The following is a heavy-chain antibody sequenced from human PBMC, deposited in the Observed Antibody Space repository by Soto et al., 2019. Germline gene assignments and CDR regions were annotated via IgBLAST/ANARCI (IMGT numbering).Heavy chain of an antibody. V-gene: IGHV4-30-2*01. CDR3: ARGQGAAAGHSNFDY. D-gene: IGHD6-13*01. J-gene: IGHJ4*02. CDR2: IYDSGNT. Sequence: QLQLQESGSGLVKPSQTLSLTCAVSGGSISGTTYSWSWIRQPPGKGLEWIGYIYDSGNTYYNPSLKSQSSISVDRSKNQFSLKLSSVTAADTAVYYCARGQGAAAGHSNFDYWGQGAQVTVSS. CDR1: GGSISGTTYS.